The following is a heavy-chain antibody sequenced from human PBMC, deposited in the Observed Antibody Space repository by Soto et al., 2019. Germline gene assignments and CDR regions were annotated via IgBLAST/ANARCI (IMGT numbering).Heavy chain of an antibody. Sequence: ASVKVSCKASGYTFSVYHMHWLRQSPGQGLEWMGWVHPNSGGTNYAQSFQGRVTMTRDTSISTAYMELSRLRSDDTAVYYCARDRPVGPPRALDDWGQGTLVTVSS. CDR1: GYTFSVYH. CDR3: ARDRPVGPPRALDD. CDR2: VHPNSGGT. D-gene: IGHD1-26*01. J-gene: IGHJ4*02. V-gene: IGHV1-2*02.